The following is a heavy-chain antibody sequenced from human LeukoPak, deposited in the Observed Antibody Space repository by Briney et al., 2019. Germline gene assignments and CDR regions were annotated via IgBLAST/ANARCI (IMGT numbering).Heavy chain of an antibody. CDR2: ISSDGSST. CDR1: GFTFSTYW. J-gene: IGHJ6*02. D-gene: IGHD1-1*01. Sequence: HPGGSLRLSCAASGFTFSTYWMHWVRQSPGEGLVWVSRISSDGSSTSYADSVEGRFTISRDNAKNTLYLQMNSLRAEDTAVYYCVSPNPRWTRDPYYYYGLDVWGQGTAVTVSS. V-gene: IGHV3-74*01. CDR3: VSPNPRWTRDPYYYYGLDV.